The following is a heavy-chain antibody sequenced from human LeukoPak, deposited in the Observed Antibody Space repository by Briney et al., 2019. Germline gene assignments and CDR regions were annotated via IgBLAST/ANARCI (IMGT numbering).Heavy chain of an antibody. CDR1: GTSISRHY. J-gene: IGHJ5*01. CDR2: ISTTGST. CDR3: ARQDGLWVGDLGGWFNF. D-gene: IGHD3-10*01. V-gene: IGHV4-4*09. Sequence: SETLSLTCTVSGTSISRHYWSWLRQSAGLGLEWLGYISTTGSTTYNPSLEGRVTMSEDTSQNQLSLTLSSVTAADTAVYFCARQDGLWVGDLGGWFNFWGQGIQVTVSS.